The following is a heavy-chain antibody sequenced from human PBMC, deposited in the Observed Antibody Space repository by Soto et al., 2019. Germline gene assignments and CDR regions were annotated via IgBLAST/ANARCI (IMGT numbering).Heavy chain of an antibody. CDR2: IYSGGST. Sequence: GGSLRLSCAASGFTVSSTYMSWVRQTPGKGLVWVSIIYSGGSTYYADSVKGRFTISRDNSKNTLYLQMNSLRAEDTAVYYCASGNPFDYWGQGTLVTVSS. J-gene: IGHJ4*02. CDR3: ASGNPFDY. CDR1: GFTVSSTY. D-gene: IGHD4-4*01. V-gene: IGHV3-53*01.